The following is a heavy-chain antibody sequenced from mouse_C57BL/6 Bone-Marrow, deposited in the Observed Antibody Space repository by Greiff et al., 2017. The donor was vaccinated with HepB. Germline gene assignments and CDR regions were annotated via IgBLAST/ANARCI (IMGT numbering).Heavy chain of an antibody. J-gene: IGHJ4*01. Sequence: VQLQQSGPELVKPGASVKISCKASGYTFTDYYMNWVKQSHGKSLEWIGDINPNNGGTSYNQKFKGKATLTVDKSSSTAYMALRSLTSEDSAVYYCAREGDGYYAMDYWGQGTSVTVSS. CDR2: INPNNGGT. CDR3: AREGDGYYAMDY. V-gene: IGHV1-26*01. CDR1: GYTFTDYY. D-gene: IGHD2-3*01.